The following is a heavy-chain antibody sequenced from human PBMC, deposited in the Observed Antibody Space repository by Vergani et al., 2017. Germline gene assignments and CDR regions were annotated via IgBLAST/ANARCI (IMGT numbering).Heavy chain of an antibody. CDR3: ARSGIVVVPASYYYYGMDV. CDR1: GFTFGNYD. D-gene: IGHD2-2*01. J-gene: IGHJ6*02. V-gene: IGHV3-13*01. CDR2: ISTTGDT. Sequence: EVQLVESGGGLVQPGRSLSLSCAASGFTFGNYDMHWVRQAPGKGLEWVSSISTTGDTYYPDSVKGRFTISRENAKNSLYLQMNSLRAEDTAVYYCARSGIVVVPASYYYYGMDVWGQGTTVTVSS.